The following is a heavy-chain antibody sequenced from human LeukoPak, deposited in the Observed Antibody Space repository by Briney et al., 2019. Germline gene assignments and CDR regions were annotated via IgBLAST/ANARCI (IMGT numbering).Heavy chain of an antibody. V-gene: IGHV4-39*07. CDR1: GGSISSSSYY. Sequence: SETLSLTCTVSGGSISSSSYYWGWIRQPPGKGLEWIGSIYYSGSTYYNPSLKSRVTISVDTSKNQFSLKLSSVTPEDTAVYYCARGGFGMTVALFDQWGQGTPVTVSS. J-gene: IGHJ4*02. CDR3: ARGGFGMTVALFDQ. D-gene: IGHD6-19*01. CDR2: IYYSGST.